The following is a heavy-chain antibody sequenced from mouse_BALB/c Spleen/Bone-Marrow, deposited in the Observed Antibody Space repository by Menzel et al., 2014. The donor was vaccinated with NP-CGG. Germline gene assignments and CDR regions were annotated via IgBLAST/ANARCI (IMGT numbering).Heavy chain of an antibody. J-gene: IGHJ2*01. CDR2: IRNKANGYTT. CDR1: GFTFXDYY. CDR3: ARDMGLLRFDY. V-gene: IGHV7-3*02. D-gene: IGHD1-1*01. Sequence: EVMLVESGGGLVQPGGSLRLSCATSGFTFXDYYMSWVRQPPGKALEWLAFIRNKANGYTTEYSASVKGRFTISRDNSQSILYLQMNTLRAEDSATYYCARDMGLLRFDYWGHGTTLTVSS.